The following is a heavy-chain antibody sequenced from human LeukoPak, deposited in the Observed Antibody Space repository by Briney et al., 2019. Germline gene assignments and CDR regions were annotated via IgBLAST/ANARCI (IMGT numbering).Heavy chain of an antibody. CDR3: ARQGGIAAPWDY. D-gene: IGHD6-13*01. CDR2: MNPNSGNT. V-gene: IGHV1-8*01. CDR1: GYTFTSYD. Sequence: ASVKVSCKASGYTFTSYDINWVRQATGQGLEWMGWMNPNSGNTGYAQKFQGRVTMTRNTSISTAYMELSSLRSEDTAVYYCARQGGIAAPWDYWSQGTLVTVSS. J-gene: IGHJ4*02.